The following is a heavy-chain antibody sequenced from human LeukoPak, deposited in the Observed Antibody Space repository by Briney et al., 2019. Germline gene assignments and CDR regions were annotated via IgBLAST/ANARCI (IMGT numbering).Heavy chain of an antibody. Sequence: ASVKVSCKVSGYTLTELSMHWVRQAPGKGLEWMGGFDPEDGETIYAQKFQGRVTMTEDTSTDTAYMELSSLRSEDTAVYYCAREVDYCSSTSCYTEEEPEYFQHWGQGTLVTVSS. V-gene: IGHV1-24*01. CDR1: GYTLTELS. D-gene: IGHD2-2*02. CDR3: AREVDYCSSTSCYTEEEPEYFQH. CDR2: FDPEDGET. J-gene: IGHJ1*01.